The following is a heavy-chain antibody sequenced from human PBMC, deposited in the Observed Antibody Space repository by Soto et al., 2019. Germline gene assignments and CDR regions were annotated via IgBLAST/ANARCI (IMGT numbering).Heavy chain of an antibody. CDR1: GGSFSGYY. CDR3: PRDGFCTSTTCRVGNWFDP. Sequence: QVQLQQWGAGLLKPSETLSLTCVVYGGSFSGYYWSWIRQSPGKGLEWIGGINHRGSTNYNPSLESRVTISVDTSKNQFSLKLPYVTAADTAMYYCPRDGFCTSTTCRVGNWFDPWGQGTLVTVSS. D-gene: IGHD2-2*01. J-gene: IGHJ5*02. V-gene: IGHV4-34*01. CDR2: INHRGST.